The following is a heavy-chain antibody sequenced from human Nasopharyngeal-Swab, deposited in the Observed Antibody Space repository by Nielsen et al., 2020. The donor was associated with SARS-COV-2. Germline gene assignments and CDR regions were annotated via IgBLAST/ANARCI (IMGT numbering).Heavy chain of an antibody. Sequence: GESLKTSCASSGFTFRSYWLTWVRQAPGKGMEWVANIKHDGSAKYYADSVKGRFTISRDNAKNSLYLQMNSLRAEDTALYYCARGGSGWTYYYYGMDVWGQGTTVTVSS. J-gene: IGHJ6*02. CDR1: GFTFRSYW. CDR3: ARGGSGWTYYYYGMDV. CDR2: IKHDGSAK. V-gene: IGHV3-7*03. D-gene: IGHD6-19*01.